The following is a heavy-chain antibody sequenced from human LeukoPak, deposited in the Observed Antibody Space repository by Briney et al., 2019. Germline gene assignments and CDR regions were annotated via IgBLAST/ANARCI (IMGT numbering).Heavy chain of an antibody. CDR1: EFTFSSYS. CDR2: IDTSSSTI. Sequence: PGGSLILSCAASEFTFSSYSMNWVRQAPGKGLEWVSYIDTSSSTIYYADSVKGRFTISRDNAKNLLYLQMNSLRDEDTALYYCASGGHFRAFDYWGQGTLVTVSS. CDR3: ASGGHFRAFDY. D-gene: IGHD4-23*01. J-gene: IGHJ4*02. V-gene: IGHV3-48*02.